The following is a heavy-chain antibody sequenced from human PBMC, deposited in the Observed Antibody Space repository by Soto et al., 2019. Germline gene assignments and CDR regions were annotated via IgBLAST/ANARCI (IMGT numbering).Heavy chain of an antibody. D-gene: IGHD1-1*01. V-gene: IGHV3-30-3*01. Sequence: GSLRLSCAASGFTFSSYAMHWVRQAPGKGLEWVAVISYDGSNKYYADSVKGRFTISRDNSKNTLYLQMNSLRAEDTAVYYCARDEKVRRTLYYYYYGMDVWGQGTTVTVSS. CDR2: ISYDGSNK. CDR3: ARDEKVRRTLYYYYYGMDV. J-gene: IGHJ6*02. CDR1: GFTFSSYA.